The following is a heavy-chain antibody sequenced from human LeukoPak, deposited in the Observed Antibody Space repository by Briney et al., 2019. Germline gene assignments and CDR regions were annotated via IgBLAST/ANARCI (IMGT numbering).Heavy chain of an antibody. CDR1: GFTFSSYG. CDR2: IRYDGSNK. J-gene: IGHJ3*02. CDR3: AKDRAYYYDSSGYYYVSLDAFDI. Sequence: GGSLRLSCAASGFTFSSYGMHWVRQAPGKGLEWVAFIRYDGSNKYYADSVKGRFTISRDNSKNTLYLQINSLRAEDTAVYYCAKDRAYYYDSSGYYYVSLDAFDIWGQGTMVTVSS. V-gene: IGHV3-30*02. D-gene: IGHD3-22*01.